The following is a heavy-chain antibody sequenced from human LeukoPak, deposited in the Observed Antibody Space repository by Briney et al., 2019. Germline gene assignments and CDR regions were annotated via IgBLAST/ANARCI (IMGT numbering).Heavy chain of an antibody. J-gene: IGHJ4*02. Sequence: SETLSLTCAVYGGTFSGYYWSWIRQPPGKGLEWIGEINHSGSTNYNPSLKSRVTISVDTSKNQFSLKLSSVTAADTAVYYCARHSTFFGVVIIKGRVRGPFDYWGQGTLVTVSS. CDR3: ARHSTFFGVVIIKGRVRGPFDY. D-gene: IGHD3-3*01. CDR2: INHSGST. CDR1: GGTFSGYY. V-gene: IGHV4-34*01.